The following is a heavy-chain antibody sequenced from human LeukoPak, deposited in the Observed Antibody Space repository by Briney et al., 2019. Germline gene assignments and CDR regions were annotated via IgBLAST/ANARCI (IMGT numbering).Heavy chain of an antibody. D-gene: IGHD3-10*01. CDR2: ISSSSNTL. J-gene: IGHJ1*01. V-gene: IGHV3-48*04. CDR3: ARISSILHYYGSGTFHSD. Sequence: GGSLRLSCAASGFIFSDYSLNWVRQAPGKGPEWISYISSSSNTLYYADSVKGRFTVSRDNAQNSLYLQMDNLRVEDTAVYYCARISSILHYYGSGTFHSDWGQGTLVTVSS. CDR1: GFIFSDYS.